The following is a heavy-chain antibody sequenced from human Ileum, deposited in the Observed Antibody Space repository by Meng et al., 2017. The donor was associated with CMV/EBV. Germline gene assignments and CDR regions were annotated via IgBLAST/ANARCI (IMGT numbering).Heavy chain of an antibody. CDR2: IFFSGST. CDR1: GDPINNYY. CDR3: ARDRRPYGLDV. Sequence: GSLRLSCTVSGDPINNYYWSWIRQPPGKGLEWIGYIFFSGSTRYSPSLRSRVIFSIDTSKNQFSLNLSSVTAADTAVYYCARDRRPYGLDVWGQGTTVTVSS. J-gene: IGHJ6*02. V-gene: IGHV4-59*01.